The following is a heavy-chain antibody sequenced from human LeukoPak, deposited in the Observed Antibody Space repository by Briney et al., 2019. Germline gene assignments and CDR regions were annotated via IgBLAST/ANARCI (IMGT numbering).Heavy chain of an antibody. Sequence: GGSLRLSCAASGFTFSSYEMNWFRQAPGKGLEWVSYISSSGKTTYYADSVKGRFTISRDNAKNSLYLQMNSLRAEDTAVYYCASIAARHDAFDIWGQGTMVTVSS. CDR1: GFTFSSYE. D-gene: IGHD6-6*01. V-gene: IGHV3-48*03. CDR3: ASIAARHDAFDI. CDR2: ISSSGKTT. J-gene: IGHJ3*02.